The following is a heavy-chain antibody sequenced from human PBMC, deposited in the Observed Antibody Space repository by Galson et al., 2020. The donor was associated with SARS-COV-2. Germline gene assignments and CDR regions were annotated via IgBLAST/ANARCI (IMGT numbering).Heavy chain of an antibody. CDR1: GDSVSSNIAA. J-gene: IGHJ4*02. CDR2: TYYRSKWYN. D-gene: IGHD1-1*01. CDR3: ARNCGTGTTGCDY. V-gene: IGHV6-1*01. Sequence: SQTLSLTCVISGDSVSSNIAAWNWIRQSPSRGLEWLGRTYYRSKWYNGYADSVRSRIIINPDTSKNQFSLQLNSVTPEDTAVYYCARNCGTGTTGCDYWGQGTLVTVSS.